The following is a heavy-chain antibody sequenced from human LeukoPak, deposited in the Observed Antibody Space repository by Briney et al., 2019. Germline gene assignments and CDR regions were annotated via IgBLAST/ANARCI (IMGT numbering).Heavy chain of an antibody. CDR1: GGSISSYY. CDR3: ARRIAALTFDY. CDR2: IYYSGST. Sequence: SETLSLTCTVSGGSISSYYWSWIRQPPGKGLEWIGSIYYSGSTYYNPSLKSRVTISVDTSKNQFSLKLSSVTAADTAVYYCARRIAALTFDYWGQGTLVTVSS. V-gene: IGHV4-39*01. D-gene: IGHD6-6*01. J-gene: IGHJ4*02.